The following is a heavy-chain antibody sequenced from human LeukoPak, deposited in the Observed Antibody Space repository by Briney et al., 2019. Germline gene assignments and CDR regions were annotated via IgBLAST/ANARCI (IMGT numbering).Heavy chain of an antibody. V-gene: IGHV4-39*07. CDR3: ARGVVVVPAATGVFDY. D-gene: IGHD2-2*01. CDR2: IYYSGST. Sequence: SETLSLTCTVSGGSISSSSYYWGWMRQPPGKGLEWIGSIYYSGSTYYNPSLKSRVTISVDTSKNQFSLKLSSVTAADTAVYYCARGVVVVPAATGVFDYWGQGTLVTASS. CDR1: GGSISSSSYY. J-gene: IGHJ4*02.